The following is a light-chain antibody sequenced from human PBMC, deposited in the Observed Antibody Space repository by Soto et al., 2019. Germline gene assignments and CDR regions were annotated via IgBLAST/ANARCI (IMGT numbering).Light chain of an antibody. CDR3: QQSFTTPS. J-gene: IGKJ5*01. CDR2: AAS. CDR1: QSVSSY. Sequence: DIQMTQSPPSLSASVGDRVTITCRASQSVSSYLNWYQQKPGKAPKLLIYAASTLQSRVPSRFSGRGFGTDFTLTISSLQPEDFATYYCQQSFTTPSFGQGTRLEIK. V-gene: IGKV1-39*01.